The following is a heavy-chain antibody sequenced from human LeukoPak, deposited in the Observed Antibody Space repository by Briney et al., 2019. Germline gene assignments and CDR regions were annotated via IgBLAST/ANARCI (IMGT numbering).Heavy chain of an antibody. CDR3: AKHTVARWEVIDY. CDR2: ILYDGNTI. D-gene: IGHD1-26*01. Sequence: GGSLRLSCAASGFTFSSYGIRWVRQAPGKGLEWVTFILYDGNTIYYADSVKGRFTISRDNSKHTLYLQMNSLRADDTAVYYCAKHTVARWEVIDYWGQGTLVTVSS. J-gene: IGHJ4*02. V-gene: IGHV3-30*02. CDR1: GFTFSSYG.